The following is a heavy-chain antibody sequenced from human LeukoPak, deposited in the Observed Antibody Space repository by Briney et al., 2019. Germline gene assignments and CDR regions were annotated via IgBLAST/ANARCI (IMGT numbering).Heavy chain of an antibody. Sequence: GGSLRLSCAASGFTFSSYAMSWVRQAPGKGLEWVSVIYSGGSTYYADSVKGRFTISRDNSKNTLYLQMNSLRAEDTAVYYCVRGIAAAEGYWGQGTLVTVSS. D-gene: IGHD6-13*01. V-gene: IGHV3-53*01. J-gene: IGHJ4*02. CDR1: GFTFSSYA. CDR2: IYSGGST. CDR3: VRGIAAAEGY.